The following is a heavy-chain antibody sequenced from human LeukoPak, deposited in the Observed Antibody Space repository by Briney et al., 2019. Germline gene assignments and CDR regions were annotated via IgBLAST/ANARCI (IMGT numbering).Heavy chain of an antibody. V-gene: IGHV3-30*18. J-gene: IGHJ4*02. CDR2: ISYDGSNK. CDR1: GFTFSSYG. CDR3: AKDQDLAPFPFWGVALNY. Sequence: GGSLRLSCAASGFTFSSYGMHWVRQAPGKGLEWVAVISYDGSNKYYADSVKGRFTISRDNSKNTLYLQMNSLRAEDTAVYYCAKDQDLAPFPFWGVALNYWGQGTLVTVSS. D-gene: IGHD3-16*01.